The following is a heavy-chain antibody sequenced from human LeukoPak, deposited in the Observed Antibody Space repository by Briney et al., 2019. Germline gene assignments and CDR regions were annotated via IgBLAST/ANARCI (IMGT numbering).Heavy chain of an antibody. CDR3: ARVFKRLGYFDY. Sequence: GRSLRLSCAASGFTFSSYAMHWVRQAPGKGLEWVAVISYDGSNKYYADSVKGRFTISRDNSKNTLYLQMNSLRAEDTAVYYCARVFKRLGYFDYWGQGTLVTVSS. D-gene: IGHD6-19*01. CDR1: GFTFSSYA. CDR2: ISYDGSNK. V-gene: IGHV3-30*04. J-gene: IGHJ4*02.